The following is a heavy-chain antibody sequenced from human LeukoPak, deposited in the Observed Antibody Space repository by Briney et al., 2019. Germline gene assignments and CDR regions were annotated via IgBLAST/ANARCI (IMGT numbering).Heavy chain of an antibody. Sequence: PGRSLRLSCAAPGFTFSSYAMHWVRQAPGKGLEWVAVISYDGSNEYYADSVKGRFTISRDNAKNVLYLQMNRLRDGDTAVYYCARDSDWAFDNWGQGTLVTVSS. D-gene: IGHD2-21*02. CDR3: ARDSDWAFDN. V-gene: IGHV3-30-3*01. CDR1: GFTFSSYA. J-gene: IGHJ4*02. CDR2: ISYDGSNE.